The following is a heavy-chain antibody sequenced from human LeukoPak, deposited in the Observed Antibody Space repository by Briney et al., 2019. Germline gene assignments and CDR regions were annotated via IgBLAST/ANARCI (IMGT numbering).Heavy chain of an antibody. D-gene: IGHD3-10*01. CDR1: GGSISSYY. V-gene: IGHV4-59*06. J-gene: IGHJ5*02. CDR3: ATYYYGSGSVNWFDP. Sequence: SETLSLTCTVSGGSISSYYWSWIRQPPGKGLEWIGHMYNSGSTYYNPSLKSRVTISVDTSKNQFSLKLSSVTAADTAMYYCATYYYGSGSVNWFDPWGQGTLVTVSS. CDR2: MYNSGST.